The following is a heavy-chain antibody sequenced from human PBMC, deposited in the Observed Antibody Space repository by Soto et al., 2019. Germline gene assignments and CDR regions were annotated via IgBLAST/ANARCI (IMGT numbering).Heavy chain of an antibody. Sequence: ASVKVSCKASGYTFTSYAMHWVRQAPGQRLEWMGWINAGNGNTKYSQKFQGRVTITRDTSASTAYMELSSLRSEDTAVYYCARDQGVPAAISDYYYYGMDVWGQGTTVTVSS. D-gene: IGHD2-2*01. J-gene: IGHJ6*02. CDR1: GYTFTSYA. CDR3: ARDQGVPAAISDYYYYGMDV. CDR2: INAGNGNT. V-gene: IGHV1-3*01.